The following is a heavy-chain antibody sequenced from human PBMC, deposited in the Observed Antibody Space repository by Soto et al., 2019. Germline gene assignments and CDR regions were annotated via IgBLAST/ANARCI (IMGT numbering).Heavy chain of an antibody. CDR3: ARGYDSSGDWGYYYYYGMDV. D-gene: IGHD3-22*01. J-gene: IGHJ6*02. V-gene: IGHV1-69*13. CDR1: GGTFSSYA. Sequence: ASVKVSCKASGGTFSSYAISWVRQAPGQGLEWMGGIIPIFGTANYAQKFQGRVTITADESTSTAYMELSSLRSEDTAVYYCARGYDSSGDWGYYYYYGMDVWGQGTTVTVSS. CDR2: IIPIFGTA.